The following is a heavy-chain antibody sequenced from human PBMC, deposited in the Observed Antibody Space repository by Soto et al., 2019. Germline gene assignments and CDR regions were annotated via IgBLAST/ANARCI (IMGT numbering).Heavy chain of an antibody. V-gene: IGHV4-31*03. CDR3: AREGSSTANWIDP. D-gene: IGHD2-2*01. CDR1: GDAIHIGGYY. J-gene: IGHJ5*02. Sequence: SETLSLTCTVSGDAIHIGGYYWTWIRQHPGKGLEWIGYIYHTGKTYYNPSLESRVTMSVDTSKNQFSLKLASVTAADTAVYYCAREGSSTANWIDPWGQGTLVTVYS. CDR2: IYHTGKT.